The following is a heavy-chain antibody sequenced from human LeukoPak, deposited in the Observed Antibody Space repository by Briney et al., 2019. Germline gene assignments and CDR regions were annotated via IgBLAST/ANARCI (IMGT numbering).Heavy chain of an antibody. Sequence: PGGSLRLSCAASGFTFSSYGIHWVRQAAGKGLEWVAVISYDGNNKWYADSVRGRFTISRDNSKNTLFLQMNSLRPEDTAVYYCARQKGGFRAAAGGRGPTDYWGQGTLVTVSS. D-gene: IGHD6-13*01. V-gene: IGHV3-30*03. J-gene: IGHJ4*02. CDR3: ARQKGGFRAAAGGRGPTDY. CDR2: ISYDGNNK. CDR1: GFTFSSYG.